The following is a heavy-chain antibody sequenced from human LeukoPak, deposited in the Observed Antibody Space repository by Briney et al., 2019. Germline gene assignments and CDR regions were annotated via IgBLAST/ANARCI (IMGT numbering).Heavy chain of an antibody. J-gene: IGHJ6*02. V-gene: IGHV4-30-4*01. CDR3: ARATTVTTNYYGMDV. D-gene: IGHD4-17*01. CDR1: GGSISSDDYY. Sequence: PSETLSLTCTVSGGSISSDDYYWSWVRQPPGMGLEWIGYIYYSGTTYYNPSLKSRVIISVDTSKNQFSLKLSSVTAADTAVYYCARATTVTTNYYGMDVWGQGTTVTVSS. CDR2: IYYSGTT.